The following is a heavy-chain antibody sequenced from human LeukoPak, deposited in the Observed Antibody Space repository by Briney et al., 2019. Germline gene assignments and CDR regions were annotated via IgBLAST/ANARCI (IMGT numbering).Heavy chain of an antibody. CDR2: IYHSGST. CDR3: ARSLSTAGIDY. J-gene: IGHJ4*02. CDR1: GYSISTGRY. V-gene: IGHV4-38-2*01. Sequence: SETLSLTCAVSGYSISTGRYWGWIRQPRGKGLEWLGSIYHSGSTYYNPSLKSRVTISVDTSKNHFSLNLRSVTAADTAVYYCARSLSTAGIDYWGQGTLVTVSS. D-gene: IGHD2-2*01.